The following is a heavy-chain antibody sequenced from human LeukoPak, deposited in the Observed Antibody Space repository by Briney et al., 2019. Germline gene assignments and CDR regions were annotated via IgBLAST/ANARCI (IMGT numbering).Heavy chain of an antibody. Sequence: GGSLRLSCTASGFTFGDYAMSWVRQAPGKGLEWVGFIRSKAHGGTTEYAASVKGRFTISRDDSKSIAYLQMNSLKTEDTAVYYCTRETKPDLWFGESQIDYWGQGTLVTVSS. CDR3: TRETKPDLWFGESQIDY. J-gene: IGHJ4*02. V-gene: IGHV3-49*04. CDR2: IRSKAHGGTT. CDR1: GFTFGDYA. D-gene: IGHD3-10*01.